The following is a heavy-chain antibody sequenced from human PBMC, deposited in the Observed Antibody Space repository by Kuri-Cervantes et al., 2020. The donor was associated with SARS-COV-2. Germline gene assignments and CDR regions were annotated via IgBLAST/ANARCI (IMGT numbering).Heavy chain of an antibody. Sequence: SDNVPCKPSQDSFGVYYMYWVRQAPGQGLEWMGWINPNSGGTNYAQKFQGWVTMTRDTSISTAYMELSRLGSDDTAVYYCARGMVRGIIQYYYYAMDVWGEGTTVTVSS. CDR3: ARGMVRGIIQYYYYAMDV. D-gene: IGHD3-10*01. CDR1: QDSFGVYY. CDR2: INPNSGGT. V-gene: IGHV1-2*04. J-gene: IGHJ6*04.